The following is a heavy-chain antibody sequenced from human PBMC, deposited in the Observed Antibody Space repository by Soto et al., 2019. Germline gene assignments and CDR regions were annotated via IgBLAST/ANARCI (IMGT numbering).Heavy chain of an antibody. V-gene: IGHV1-69*06. CDR1: GGTFSTYA. Sequence: QVQLEQSGAEVRKPGSSVKVSCKSSGGTFSTYAINWVRQAPGQGLEWMGGIMPIFGTVKYVQKFQGRVSRTADTSTSTAYMELTGLTSEDTAVYYWAIIGQHLPSYGLDVWGPWTTVTVSS. CDR3: AIIGQHLPSYGLDV. D-gene: IGHD6-13*01. J-gene: IGHJ6*02. CDR2: IMPIFGTV.